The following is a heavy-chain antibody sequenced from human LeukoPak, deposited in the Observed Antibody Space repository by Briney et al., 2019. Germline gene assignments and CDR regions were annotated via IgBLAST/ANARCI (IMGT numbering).Heavy chain of an antibody. Sequence: ASVKVSCKASGYTLTSYGISWVRQAPGQGLEWMGWISAYNGNTNYAQKLQGRVTMTTDTSTSTAYMELRSLRSDDTAVYYCARMQYYYDSSGPSGVSWFDPWGQGTLVTVSS. CDR1: GYTLTSYG. CDR3: ARMQYYYDSSGPSGVSWFDP. J-gene: IGHJ5*02. CDR2: ISAYNGNT. V-gene: IGHV1-18*01. D-gene: IGHD3-22*01.